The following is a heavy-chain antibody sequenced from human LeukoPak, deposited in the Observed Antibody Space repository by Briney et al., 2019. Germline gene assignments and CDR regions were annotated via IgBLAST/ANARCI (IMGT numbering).Heavy chain of an antibody. CDR3: ARALHLVYYDSSGYYSPGGY. J-gene: IGHJ4*02. D-gene: IGHD3-22*01. CDR2: ISSSSSYI. Sequence: PGGSLRLSCAASGFTFSSYSMNWVRQAPGKGLEWVSSISSSSSYIYYADSVKGRFTISRDNAKNSLYLQMNSLRAEDTAVYYCARALHLVYYDSSGYYSPGGYWGQGTLVAVSS. V-gene: IGHV3-21*01. CDR1: GFTFSSYS.